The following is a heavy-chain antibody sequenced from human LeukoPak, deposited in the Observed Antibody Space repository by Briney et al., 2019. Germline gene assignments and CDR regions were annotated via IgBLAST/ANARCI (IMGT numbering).Heavy chain of an antibody. Sequence: SETLSLTCAVYGGSLSGYYWSWIRQPPGKGLEWIGEINHSGSTNYNPSLKSRVTISVDTSKNQFSLKLSSVTAADTAVYYCARLKGGYSGYDSRYYFDYWGQGTLVTVSS. CDR1: GGSLSGYY. CDR3: ARLKGGYSGYDSRYYFDY. CDR2: INHSGST. D-gene: IGHD5-12*01. V-gene: IGHV4-34*01. J-gene: IGHJ4*02.